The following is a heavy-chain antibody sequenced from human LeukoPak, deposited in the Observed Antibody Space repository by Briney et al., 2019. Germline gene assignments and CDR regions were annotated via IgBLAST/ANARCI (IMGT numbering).Heavy chain of an antibody. Sequence: MPSETLSLICSVSGGPISRYYWSWIRQPPGKGLVWIGYIYYSGSSNYNHSLKSRVTISVDTSKNQFSLKLSSVTAADTAVYYCASLNYYDSSGSNWFDPWGQGTLVTVSS. CDR3: ASLNYYDSSGSNWFDP. V-gene: IGHV4-59*08. CDR1: GGPISRYY. D-gene: IGHD3-22*01. CDR2: IYYSGSS. J-gene: IGHJ5*02.